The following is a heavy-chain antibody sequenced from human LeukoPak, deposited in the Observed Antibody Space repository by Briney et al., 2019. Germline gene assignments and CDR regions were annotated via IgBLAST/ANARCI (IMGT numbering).Heavy chain of an antibody. D-gene: IGHD1-1*01. Sequence: GRPLRLSCAASGFTFTTYTMDWVRQAPGKGLEWVALILNDGSDENYADSVKGRFTISRDSSRNTVELQMNSLRPEDTAVYYCVRDGMSGTPNAFDVWGPGTMVTVSS. CDR2: ILNDGSDE. J-gene: IGHJ3*01. CDR1: GFTFTTYT. V-gene: IGHV3-30*04. CDR3: VRDGMSGTPNAFDV.